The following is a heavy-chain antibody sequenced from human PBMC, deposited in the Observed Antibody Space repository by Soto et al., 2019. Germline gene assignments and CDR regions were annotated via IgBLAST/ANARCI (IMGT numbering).Heavy chain of an antibody. CDR2: ISSSSSYI. V-gene: IGHV3-21*01. D-gene: IGHD3-22*01. J-gene: IGHJ3*02. Sequence: GGSLRLSCAASGFTFSSYSMNWVRQAPGKGLEWVSSISSSSSYIYYADSVKGRFTISRDNAKNSLYLQMNSLRAEDTAVYYCARGWGDSSPVTTDAFDIWGQGTMVTVS. CDR3: ARGWGDSSPVTTDAFDI. CDR1: GFTFSSYS.